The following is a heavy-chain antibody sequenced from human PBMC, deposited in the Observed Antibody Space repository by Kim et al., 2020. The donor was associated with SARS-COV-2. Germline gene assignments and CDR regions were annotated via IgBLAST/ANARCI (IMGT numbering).Heavy chain of an antibody. CDR2: IYYSGST. J-gene: IGHJ5*02. V-gene: IGHV4-39*07. CDR1: GGSISSSSYY. D-gene: IGHD6-19*01. Sequence: SETLSLTCTVSGGSISSSSYYWGWIRQPPGKGLEWIGSIYYSGSTYYNPSLKSRVTISVDTSKNQFSLKLSSVTAADTAVYYCARDHYSSGLNWFDPWGQGALVTVSS. CDR3: ARDHYSSGLNWFDP.